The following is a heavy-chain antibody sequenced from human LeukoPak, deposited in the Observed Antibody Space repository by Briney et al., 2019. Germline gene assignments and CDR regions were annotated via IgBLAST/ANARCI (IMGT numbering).Heavy chain of an antibody. CDR1: GFTFSSYS. CDR2: ISSSGNTI. V-gene: IGHV3-48*02. D-gene: IGHD1-26*01. CDR3: ARCETRGTSYHFGL. Sequence: GGSLRLSWAASGFTFSSYSMNWVRQAPGKGLEWVSFISSSGNTIYHADSVKGRFTISRDNAKNSLYLQMDSLRDEDTAVYYCARCETRGTSYHFGLWGRGTLVTVSS. J-gene: IGHJ2*01.